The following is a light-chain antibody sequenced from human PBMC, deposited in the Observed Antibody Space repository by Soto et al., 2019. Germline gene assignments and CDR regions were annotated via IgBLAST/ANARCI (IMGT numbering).Light chain of an antibody. CDR1: QSVSSTY. J-gene: IGKJ1*01. Sequence: EIVLTQSPGTLSLSPGERATLSCRASQSVSSTYVAWYQQRPGQTPKLLIYEASTRATGIPDRFSGRGSGTDYTLTIDRLEPEDFAVYYCQQYGNSPQTFGQGTKLDIK. CDR3: QQYGNSPQT. V-gene: IGKV3-20*01. CDR2: EAS.